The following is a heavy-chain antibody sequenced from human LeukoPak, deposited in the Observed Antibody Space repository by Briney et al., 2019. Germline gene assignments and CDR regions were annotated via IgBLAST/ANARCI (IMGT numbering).Heavy chain of an antibody. J-gene: IGHJ6*02. CDR3: ARVSVVYGMDV. Sequence: SETLSLTCSVSGGSISGDYWSWIRQPPGKGLEWIGYMYYTGSTNYNPSLKSRVTISLATSKTQFSLKLSSVTPADTAVYYCARVSVVYGMDVWGQGTTVTVSS. CDR1: GGSISGDY. CDR2: MYYTGST. V-gene: IGHV4-59*01.